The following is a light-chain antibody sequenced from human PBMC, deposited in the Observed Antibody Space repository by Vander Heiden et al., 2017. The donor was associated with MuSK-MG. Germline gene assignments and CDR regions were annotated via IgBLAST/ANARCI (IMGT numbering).Light chain of an antibody. CDR1: QSLLQSNGYNY. CDR2: LGS. V-gene: IGKV2-28*01. J-gene: IGKJ4*01. Sequence: DIVMHQSPLSLPVTPGAPACISCRSSQSLLQSNGYNYLDWYLQKPGQSPQLLIYLGSNRASGVPDRFSGSGSGTDFTLKISRVDAEDVGVYYCRQALQTAPTFGGGTKVEIK. CDR3: RQALQTAPT.